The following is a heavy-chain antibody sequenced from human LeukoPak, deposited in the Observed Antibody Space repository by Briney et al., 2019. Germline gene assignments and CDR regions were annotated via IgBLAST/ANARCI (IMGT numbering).Heavy chain of an antibody. V-gene: IGHV3-66*01. J-gene: IGHJ3*02. D-gene: IGHD1/OR15-1a*01. CDR3: ARETITTAGAFDI. Sequence: PGGSLRLSCAASGFTVSSNYMSWVRQAPGKGLEWVSVIYSGSRTYYADSVKGRFTISRDNSKNTVYIQMNSLRAEDTAVYYCARETITTAGAFDIWGQGTMVTVFS. CDR1: GFTVSSNY. CDR2: IYSGSRT.